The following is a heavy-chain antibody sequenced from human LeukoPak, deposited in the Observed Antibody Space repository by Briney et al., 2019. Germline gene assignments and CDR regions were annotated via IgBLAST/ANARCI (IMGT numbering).Heavy chain of an antibody. Sequence: EASVKVSCKASGGTFSSYAISWVRQAPGQGLEWMGRIIPILGIANYAQKFQGGVTITADKSTSTAYMELSSLRSEDTAVYYCARSPIDIVVVPAALAMDVWGQGTTVTVSS. CDR2: IIPILGIA. CDR3: ARSPIDIVVVPAALAMDV. V-gene: IGHV1-69*04. D-gene: IGHD2-2*01. CDR1: GGTFSSYA. J-gene: IGHJ6*02.